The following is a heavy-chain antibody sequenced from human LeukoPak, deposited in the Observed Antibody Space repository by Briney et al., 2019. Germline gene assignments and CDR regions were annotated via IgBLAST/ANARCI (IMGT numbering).Heavy chain of an antibody. J-gene: IGHJ3*02. Sequence: SETLSLTCTVTGGSLNSYYWSWIRQPPGKGLEWIGYIYYSGTTYYNPSLNSRVTMSVDTSKNQFSLKLSSVTAADTAVYYCARHYYGGSGAFDIWGQGTMVTVSS. D-gene: IGHD4-23*01. V-gene: IGHV4-59*08. CDR3: ARHYYGGSGAFDI. CDR1: GGSLNSYY. CDR2: IYYSGTT.